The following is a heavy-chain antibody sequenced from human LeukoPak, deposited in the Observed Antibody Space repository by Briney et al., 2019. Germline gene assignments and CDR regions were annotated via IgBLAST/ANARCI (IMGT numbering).Heavy chain of an antibody. V-gene: IGHV1-2*02. CDR3: ARSRYCSSTSCEPHFDY. D-gene: IGHD2-2*01. CDR1: GYTFTGYY. J-gene: IGHJ4*02. CDR2: INPNSGGT. Sequence: ASVKVSCKASGYTFTGYYMHWVRQAPGQGLEWMGWINPNSGGTNYAQKFQGRVTMTRDTSISTAYMELSRLRSDDTAVYYCARSRYCSSTSCEPHFDYWGQGTPVTVSS.